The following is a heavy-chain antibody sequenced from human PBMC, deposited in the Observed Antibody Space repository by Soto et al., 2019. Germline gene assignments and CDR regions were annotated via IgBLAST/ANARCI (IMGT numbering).Heavy chain of an antibody. V-gene: IGHV4-4*02. CDR1: GGSFTSNNW. Sequence: PSETPSLTCAVSGGSFTSNNWWTWVRQPPGQGXEXIXXXYXTXXXNXXXXLKSRVPISLDKSENQFSLKVTSLIAADTAVYYCASRDPGTSVDYWGQGTLVTVSS. CDR3: ASRDPGTSVDY. J-gene: IGHJ4*02. CDR2: XYXTXXX. D-gene: IGHD1-7*01.